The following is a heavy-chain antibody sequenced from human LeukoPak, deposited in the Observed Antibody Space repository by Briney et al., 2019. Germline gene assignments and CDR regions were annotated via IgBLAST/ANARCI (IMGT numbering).Heavy chain of an antibody. V-gene: IGHV1-18*01. D-gene: IGHD2-2*01. J-gene: IGHJ4*02. CDR1: GYTFTSYG. Sequence: ASVNVSCKASGYTFTSYGISWVRQAPGQGLEWMGWINAYNGNTNYAQKLQGRVTMTTDTSTSTAYMELRSLRSDDTAVYHCAREEGYCSSTSCWFYFDYWGQGTLVTVSS. CDR2: INAYNGNT. CDR3: AREEGYCSSTSCWFYFDY.